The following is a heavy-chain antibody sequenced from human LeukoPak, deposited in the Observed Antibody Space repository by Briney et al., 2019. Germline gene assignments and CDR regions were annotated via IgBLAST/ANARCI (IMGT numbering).Heavy chain of an antibody. Sequence: SETLSLTCAVYGGSFSGYYWSWIRQPPGKGLEWIGEINHSGSTNYNPSLKSRVTISVDTSKNQFSLKLSSVTAADTAVYYCAGLGPPTYYYDSSVYYYARKDYYYYMDVWGEGTTVTISS. CDR1: GGSFSGYY. V-gene: IGHV4-34*01. J-gene: IGHJ6*03. CDR2: INHSGST. CDR3: AGLGPPTYYYDSSVYYYARKDYYYYMDV. D-gene: IGHD3-22*01.